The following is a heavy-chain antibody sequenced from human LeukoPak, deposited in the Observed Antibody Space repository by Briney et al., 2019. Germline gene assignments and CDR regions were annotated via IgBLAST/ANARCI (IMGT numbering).Heavy chain of an antibody. CDR3: ARGGQGGIYDAFDI. CDR1: GFTFSSSW. V-gene: IGHV3-7*01. Sequence: GGSLRLSWAASGFTFSSSWMSWLRQAPGKGLEWVADIKDDGSAKYYVDSVKGRFTISRDNAKNSLFLQMNSLRAEDPAVYSCARGGQGGIYDAFDIWGQGTMVTVSS. D-gene: IGHD3-16*01. J-gene: IGHJ3*02. CDR2: IKDDGSAK.